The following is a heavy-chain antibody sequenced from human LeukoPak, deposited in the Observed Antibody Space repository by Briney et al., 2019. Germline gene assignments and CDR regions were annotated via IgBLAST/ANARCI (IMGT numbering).Heavy chain of an antibody. J-gene: IGHJ2*01. Sequence: SETLSLTCTVSGGSISTFYWSWIRQPPGKGMEWIGFIYYTGSTIYNPSLKSRVTISLDTSKNQFSLRLTSVTAADTAVYYCARGTDGRRYFDLWGRGTLLTVSP. CDR1: GGSISTFY. CDR3: ARGTDGRRYFDL. CDR2: IYYTGST. D-gene: IGHD5-24*01. V-gene: IGHV4-59*01.